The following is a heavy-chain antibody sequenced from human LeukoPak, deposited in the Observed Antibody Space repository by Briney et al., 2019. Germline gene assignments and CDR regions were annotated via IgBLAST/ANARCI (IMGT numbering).Heavy chain of an antibody. V-gene: IGHV3-9*01. CDR1: GFTFDDYA. D-gene: IGHD2-15*01. J-gene: IGHJ5*02. CDR2: ISWNSGSI. Sequence: GGSLRLSCAASGFTFDDYAMHWVRQAPGKGLEWVSGISWNSGSIGYADSVKGRFTISRDNAKNSLYLQMNSLRAEDTALYYCAKGDDCSGGSCYSSWFDPWGQGTLVTVSS. CDR3: AKGDDCSGGSCYSSWFDP.